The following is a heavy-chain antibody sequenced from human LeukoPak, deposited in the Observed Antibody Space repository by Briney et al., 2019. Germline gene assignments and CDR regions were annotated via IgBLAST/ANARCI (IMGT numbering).Heavy chain of an antibody. J-gene: IGHJ4*02. V-gene: IGHV4-39*01. Sequence: SETLSLTCTVSGGSISSTSYYWGWIRQPPGKGLERIGSIYYSGSTYYNPSLKSRVTISVDTSKNQFSLKLSSVTAADTAVYCCARLSVATMLHFDYWGQGTLVTVSS. CDR2: IYYSGST. CDR3: ARLSVATMLHFDY. CDR1: GGSISSTSYY. D-gene: IGHD5-12*01.